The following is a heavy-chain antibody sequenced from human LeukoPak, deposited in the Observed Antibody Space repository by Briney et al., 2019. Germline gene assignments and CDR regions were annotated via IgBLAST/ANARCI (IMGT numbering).Heavy chain of an antibody. CDR1: GFTFSSYA. CDR3: ARSGEYCSSTSCYGIDY. D-gene: IGHD2-2*01. J-gene: IGHJ4*02. Sequence: GGSLRLSCAASGFTFSSYAMSWVRQAPGKGLEWVSAISGSGGSTYYADSVKGRFTISRDNSKNTLYLQMNSLRAEDTAVYYCARSGEYCSSTSCYGIDYWGQGTLVTVSS. CDR2: ISGSGGST. V-gene: IGHV3-23*01.